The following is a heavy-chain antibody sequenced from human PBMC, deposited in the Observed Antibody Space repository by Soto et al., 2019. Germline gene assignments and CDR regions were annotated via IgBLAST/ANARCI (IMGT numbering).Heavy chain of an antibody. Sequence: ASVKVSFKASGYTFSGYYIHWLRQAPGQGLEWMGWINPNSGGTNYAQKFQGRVTVTRDTPTSTAYMELSRLTSDDTAVYYCARSLTEGYCTITGCYTRPLYGMDVWGQGTTVTVSS. CDR3: ARSLTEGYCTITGCYTRPLYGMDV. CDR2: INPNSGGT. CDR1: GYTFSGYY. V-gene: IGHV1-2*02. J-gene: IGHJ6*02. D-gene: IGHD2-2*02.